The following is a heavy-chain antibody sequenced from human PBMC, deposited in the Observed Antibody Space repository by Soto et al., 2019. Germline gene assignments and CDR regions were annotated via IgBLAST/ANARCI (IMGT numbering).Heavy chain of an antibody. J-gene: IGHJ6*01. CDR2: IVVGSGNT. V-gene: IGHV1-58*01. Sequence: GASVKVSCKASGFTFTSSAVQWVRQARGKSLEWIGWIVVGSGNTNYAQKFQERVTITRDMSTSTAYMELSSLRYEDTAVYYCAADSIGFLEWRPLGGYYYYGMDVWGQGTKVTVYS. CDR1: GFTFTSSA. CDR3: AADSIGFLEWRPLGGYYYYGMDV. D-gene: IGHD3-3*01.